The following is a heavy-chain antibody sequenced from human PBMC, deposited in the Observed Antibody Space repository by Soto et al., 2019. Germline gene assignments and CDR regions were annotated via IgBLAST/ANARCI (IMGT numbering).Heavy chain of an antibody. Sequence: PVGSLRLSCASSGCTFDDYTMQWVRQSPGKGLEWVSLISWDGGITYYADSVKGRFTISRDNSKNSLYLQMNSLTTEDTALYYCAKARAYNPGSYFEYLGQGTLVIVSS. V-gene: IGHV3-43*01. J-gene: IGHJ4*02. CDR3: AKARAYNPGSYFEY. CDR1: GCTFDDYT. CDR2: ISWDGGIT. D-gene: IGHD5-18*01.